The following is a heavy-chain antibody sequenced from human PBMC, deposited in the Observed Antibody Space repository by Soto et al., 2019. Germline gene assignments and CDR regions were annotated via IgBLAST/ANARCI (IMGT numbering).Heavy chain of an antibody. CDR1: GFTFSSFS. J-gene: IGHJ4*02. D-gene: IGHD6-19*01. CDR2: LSASGDTA. Sequence: EVQLLESGGDLVQPGGSLRLSCAVSGFTFSSFSMTWVRQAPGKRLEWVSTLSASGDTADYADSVTGRFIISRDNSKSTLYLQMNSLRAEDTAMYYCAKDRSLYSTDWYADFWGQGTLVTVSP. V-gene: IGHV3-23*01. CDR3: AKDRSLYSTDWYADF.